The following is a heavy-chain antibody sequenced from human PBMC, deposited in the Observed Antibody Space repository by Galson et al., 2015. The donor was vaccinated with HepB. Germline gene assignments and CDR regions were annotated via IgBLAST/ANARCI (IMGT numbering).Heavy chain of an antibody. CDR1: GYTFTSYA. D-gene: IGHD6-25*01. Sequence: SVKVSCKASGYTFTSYAMHWVRQAPGQRLEWMGWINAGNGNTKYSQKFQGRVTITRDTSASTAYMELSSLRSEDTAVYYCARGGSIAAAGTKPHFDYWGQGTLVTVSS. V-gene: IGHV1-3*01. CDR3: ARGGSIAAAGTKPHFDY. J-gene: IGHJ4*02. CDR2: INAGNGNT.